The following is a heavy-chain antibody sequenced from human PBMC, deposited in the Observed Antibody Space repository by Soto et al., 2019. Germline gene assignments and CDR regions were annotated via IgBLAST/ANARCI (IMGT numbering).Heavy chain of an antibody. CDR2: IYYSGST. V-gene: IGHV4-59*08. J-gene: IGHJ5*02. CDR3: ARLPLLWFGESTEFDP. CDR1: GGSISSYY. Sequence: SETLSLTCTVSGGSISSYYWSWIRQPPGKGLEWIGYIYYSGSTNYNPSLKSRVTISVDTSKNQFSLKLSSVTAADTAVYYCARLPLLWFGESTEFDPWGQGTLVTVSS. D-gene: IGHD3-10*01.